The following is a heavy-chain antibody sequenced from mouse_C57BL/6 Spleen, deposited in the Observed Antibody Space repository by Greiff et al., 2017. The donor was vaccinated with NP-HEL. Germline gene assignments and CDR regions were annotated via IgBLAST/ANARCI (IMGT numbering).Heavy chain of an antibody. J-gene: IGHJ4*01. D-gene: IGHD2-4*01. V-gene: IGHV5-16*01. CDR2: INYDGSST. Sequence: EVKLEASEGGLVQPGSSMKLSCTASGFTFSDYYMAWVRQVPEKGLEWVANINYDGSSTYYLDSLKSRFIISRDNEKNSRYLQMSSLKSEDTATDYCARALYDYYYAMDYWGQGTSVTVSS. CDR3: ARALYDYYYAMDY. CDR1: GFTFSDYY.